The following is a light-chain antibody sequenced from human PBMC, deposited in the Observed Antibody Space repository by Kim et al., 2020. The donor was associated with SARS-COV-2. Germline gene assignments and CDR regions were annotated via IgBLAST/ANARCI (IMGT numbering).Light chain of an antibody. V-gene: IGLV2-8*01. CDR2: EVS. J-gene: IGLJ2*01. Sequence: QSVTISGTGTGSDVGGYNYVSWYQQHPGKAPKLMIYEVSKRPSGVPDRFSGSKSGNTASLTVSGLQAEDEADYYCSSYAGSNNLVFGGGTQLTVL. CDR1: GSDVGGYNY. CDR3: SSYAGSNNLV.